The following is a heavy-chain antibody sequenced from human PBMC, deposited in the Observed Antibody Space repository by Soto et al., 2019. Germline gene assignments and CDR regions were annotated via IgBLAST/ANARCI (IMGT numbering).Heavy chain of an antibody. V-gene: IGHV3-30-3*01. CDR3: ARGPHVDTAMVIDY. J-gene: IGHJ4*02. CDR1: GFTFRSYA. D-gene: IGHD5-18*01. Sequence: GGSQRLSCAASGFTFRSYARHWVRQAPGKGLEWVAVISYDGSNKYYADSVKGRFTISRDNSKNTLYLQMNSLRAEDTAVYYCARGPHVDTAMVIDYWGQGTLVTVSS. CDR2: ISYDGSNK.